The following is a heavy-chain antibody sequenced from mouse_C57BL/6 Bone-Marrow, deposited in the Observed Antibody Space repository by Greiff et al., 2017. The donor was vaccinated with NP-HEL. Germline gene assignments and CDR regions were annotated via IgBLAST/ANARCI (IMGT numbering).Heavy chain of an antibody. CDR3: ARDLVDY. CDR1: GSTFSSYA. V-gene: IGHV5-4*01. J-gene: IGHJ2*01. Sequence: EVMFVESGGGLVKPGGSLKLSCAASGSTFSSYAMSWVRQTPEKRLEWVATISDGGGYTYYPDNVKGRFPISRANAKHHMYLQLIHLTPEDTAMYYCARDLVDYWGQGTTLTVSA. CDR2: ISDGGGYT.